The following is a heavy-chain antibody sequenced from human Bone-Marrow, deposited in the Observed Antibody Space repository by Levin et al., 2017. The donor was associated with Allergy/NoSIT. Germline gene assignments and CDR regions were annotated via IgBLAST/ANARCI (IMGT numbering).Heavy chain of an antibody. CDR2: IRSKANSYAT. D-gene: IGHD6-13*01. CDR3: TRHLAAANPRGWFDP. J-gene: IGHJ5*02. Sequence: GESLKISCAASGFTFSGSAMHWVRQASGKGLEWVGRIRSKANSYATAYAASVKGRFTISRDDSKNTAYLQMNSLKAEDTAVYYCTRHLAAANPRGWFDPWGQGTLVTVSS. CDR1: GFTFSGSA. V-gene: IGHV3-73*01.